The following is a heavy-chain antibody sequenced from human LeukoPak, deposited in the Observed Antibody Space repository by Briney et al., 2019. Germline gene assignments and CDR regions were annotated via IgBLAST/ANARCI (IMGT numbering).Heavy chain of an antibody. CDR1: GFTVSTNY. D-gene: IGHD2-2*01. V-gene: IGHV3-66*01. Sequence: PGGSLRLSCAVSGFTVSTNYMSWVRQAPGKGLEWVSVIYGGGTSYFADSVKGRFIISRDNSKNTLYLQMNSLRAEDTAVYYCARDGVESHCTSTSCPGVLDYWGQGTLVTVSS. CDR2: IYGGGTS. CDR3: ARDGVESHCTSTSCPGVLDY. J-gene: IGHJ4*02.